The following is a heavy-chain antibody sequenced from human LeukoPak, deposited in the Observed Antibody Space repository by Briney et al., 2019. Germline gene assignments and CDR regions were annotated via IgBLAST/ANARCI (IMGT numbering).Heavy chain of an antibody. CDR3: ANNQKGIASGYFDY. V-gene: IGHV3-30*02. J-gene: IGHJ4*02. CDR2: IRYDGSNK. CDR1: GFTFSSYG. Sequence: GGSLRLSCAASGFTFSSYGMHWIRQAPGKGLEWVAFIRYDGSNKYYADSVRGRFTISRDNSKNTLYLQMNSLRAEDTAVYYCANNQKGIASGYFDYWGQGTLVTVSS. D-gene: IGHD3-3*01.